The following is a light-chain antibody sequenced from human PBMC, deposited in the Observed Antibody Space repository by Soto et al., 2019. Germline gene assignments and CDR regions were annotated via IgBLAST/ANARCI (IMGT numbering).Light chain of an antibody. CDR3: VAWDDSLNGYV. CDR2: NND. J-gene: IGLJ1*01. Sequence: QAVVTQPPSASGTPGQRVTISCSGSRSNIGSNPVNWYQQLPRTAPKLLFYNNDQRPSGVPDRFSGSKSGTSASLAISGLQSEDEADYYCVAWDDSLNGYVFGTGTKLTVL. V-gene: IGLV1-44*01. CDR1: RSNIGSNP.